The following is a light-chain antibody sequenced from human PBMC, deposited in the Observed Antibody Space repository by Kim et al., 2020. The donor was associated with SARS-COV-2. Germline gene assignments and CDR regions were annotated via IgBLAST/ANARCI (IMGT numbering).Light chain of an antibody. CDR1: QSVSSYY. CDR3: QQYHTPPRT. J-gene: IGKJ1*01. V-gene: IGKV3-20*01. CDR2: DVS. Sequence: EIVLTQSPGTLSLSPGERATLSCRASQSVSSYYLAWYQQKPGQAPRLLIYDVSNRATGIPDRFSGSGSGADFTLTISRLEPEDFGVYYCQQYHTPPRTFGQGTKVDIK.